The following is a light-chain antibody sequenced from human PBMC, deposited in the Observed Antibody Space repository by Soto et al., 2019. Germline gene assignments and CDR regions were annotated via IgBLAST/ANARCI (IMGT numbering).Light chain of an antibody. CDR2: GAS. V-gene: IGKV3-15*01. J-gene: IGKJ1*01. CDR1: QSVRSN. CDR3: QQYNNWPWT. Sequence: EIVMTQSPATLSVSPGERATLSCRASQSVRSNLAWYQQKPGKAPRLLIYGASTRATGIPARFSGSGSGTEFTLTISSLQSEDFAVYYCQQYNNWPWTFGQGTKVDNK.